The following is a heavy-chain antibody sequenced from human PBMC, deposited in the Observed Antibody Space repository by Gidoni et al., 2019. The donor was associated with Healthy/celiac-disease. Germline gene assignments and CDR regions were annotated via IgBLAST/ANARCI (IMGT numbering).Heavy chain of an antibody. V-gene: IGHV4-31*03. D-gene: IGHD3-3*01. CDR3: ARAPVTIFGVVRDYYYYGMDV. Sequence: QVQLQESGPGLVKPSQTLSLTFTVSGGSISSGGYSWSWIRQHPGKGLEWIGYIYYSGSTSYNPSLKSRVTISVDTSKNQFSLKLSSVTAADTAVYYCARAPVTIFGVVRDYYYYGMDVWGQGTTVTVSS. CDR2: IYYSGST. J-gene: IGHJ6*02. CDR1: GGSISSGGYS.